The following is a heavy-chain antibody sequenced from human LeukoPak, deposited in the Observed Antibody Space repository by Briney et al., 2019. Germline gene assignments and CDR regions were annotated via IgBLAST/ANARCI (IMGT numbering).Heavy chain of an antibody. Sequence: PGGSLRLSCAASGFTFSSYSMNWVRQAPGKGLEWVSYISSSSSTIYYADSVKGRFTISRDNAKNSLYLQMNSLRDEDTAVYYCASTPWSYGSGSYFSGEWGQGTLVTVPS. D-gene: IGHD3-10*01. CDR2: ISSSSSTI. CDR3: ASTPWSYGSGSYFSGE. CDR1: GFTFSSYS. V-gene: IGHV3-48*02. J-gene: IGHJ4*02.